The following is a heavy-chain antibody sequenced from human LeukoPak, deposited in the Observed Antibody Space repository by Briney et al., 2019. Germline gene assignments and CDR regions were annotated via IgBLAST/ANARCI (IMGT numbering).Heavy chain of an antibody. D-gene: IGHD1-14*01. CDR1: GGSFSGYY. Sequence: NASETLSLTCAVYGGSFSGYYWSWIRQPPGKGLEWIGEINHSGSTNYNPSLKSRVTISVDTSKNQFSLKLSSVTAADTAVYYCARGCSGTRCSTRQFDYWGQGTLVTVSS. J-gene: IGHJ4*02. CDR2: INHSGST. CDR3: ARGCSGTRCSTRQFDY. V-gene: IGHV4-34*01.